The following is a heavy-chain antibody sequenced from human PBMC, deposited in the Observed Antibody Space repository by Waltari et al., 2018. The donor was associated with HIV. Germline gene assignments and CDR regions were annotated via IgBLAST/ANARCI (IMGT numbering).Heavy chain of an antibody. J-gene: IGHJ4*02. V-gene: IGHV1-18*01. CDR3: ARDGLRYSGTFYSDY. Sequence: QVHLVQSGAEMKKPGASVKVSCKASGYTFLSYGISWVRQAPGHGLEWMGWISTYNANTNYAQSXQGRVTMTTDTSTTTAYMELRSLTSDDTAVYYCARDGLRYSGTFYSDYWGQGTLVTVSS. CDR2: ISTYNANT. D-gene: IGHD1-26*01. CDR1: GYTFLSYG.